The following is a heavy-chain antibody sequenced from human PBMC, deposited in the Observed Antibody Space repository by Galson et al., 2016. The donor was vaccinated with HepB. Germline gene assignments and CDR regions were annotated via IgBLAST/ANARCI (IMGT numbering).Heavy chain of an antibody. D-gene: IGHD6-19*01. J-gene: IGHJ6*02. V-gene: IGHV4-59*01. CDR2: IYYSGRT. CDR1: GASISGYY. CDR3: ARDDSGGWYGFHYGMDV. Sequence: SETLSLTCTVSGASISGYYLSWIRQPPGKGLEWIGYIYYSGRTNYNPSLKSRVTISVDTSKNQFSLKLSSVIAADTAVYYCARDDSGGWYGFHYGMDVWGQGTTVTVSS.